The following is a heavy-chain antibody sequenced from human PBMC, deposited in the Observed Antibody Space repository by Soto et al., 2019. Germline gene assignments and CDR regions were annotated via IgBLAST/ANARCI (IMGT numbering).Heavy chain of an antibody. CDR1: GYTFTGYY. D-gene: IGHD3-10*01. J-gene: IGHJ6*02. Sequence: ASVKVSCKASGYTFTGYYMHWVLQAPGEGLEWMGWINPNSGGTNYAQKFQGWVTMTRDTSISTAYMELSRLRSDDTAAYYCARVGNYYGSGSYYTTPDYYGMDVWGQGTTVTVSS. CDR3: ARVGNYYGSGSYYTTPDYYGMDV. V-gene: IGHV1-2*04. CDR2: INPNSGGT.